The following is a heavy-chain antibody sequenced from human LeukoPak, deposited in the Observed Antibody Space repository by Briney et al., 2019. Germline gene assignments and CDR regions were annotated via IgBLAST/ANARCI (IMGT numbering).Heavy chain of an antibody. J-gene: IGHJ4*02. D-gene: IGHD3-10*01. CDR3: ASLFTIPGA. CDR2: IYYSGST. V-gene: IGHV4-39*01. CDR1: GGSISSSSYY. Sequence: SETLCLTCTVSGGSISSSSYYWGWIRQPPGKGLEWIGSIYYSGSTYYNPSLKSRVTISVDTSKNQFSLKLSSVTAADTAVYYCASLFTIPGAGGQGPLVTVSS.